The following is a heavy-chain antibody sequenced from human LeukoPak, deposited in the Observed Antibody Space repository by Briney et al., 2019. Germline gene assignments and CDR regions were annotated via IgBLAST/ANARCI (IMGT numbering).Heavy chain of an antibody. V-gene: IGHV4-59*12. D-gene: IGHD6-13*01. J-gene: IGHJ4*02. CDR2: VHYSGST. CDR1: DGSITNND. CDR3: ARSLYSSWYEALGY. Sequence: SETLSLTCTVSDGSITNNDWSWVRQTPGKGLEFIGYVHYSGSTNYNPSLRSRVTISIDTSKNQFSLKLNSVTVADTAVYFCARSLYSSWYEALGYWGQGTLVTVSS.